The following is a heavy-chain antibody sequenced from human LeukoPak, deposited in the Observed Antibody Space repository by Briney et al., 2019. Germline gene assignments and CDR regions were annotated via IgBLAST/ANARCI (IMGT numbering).Heavy chain of an antibody. Sequence: GGSLRLSCAASGFTFSRYTMNWVRQAPGKGLEWVSYISSSGSTKYYADSVKGRFTISRDNAKNSLYLQMNSLRVEDTAVYYCPRGSEWDLLGSCDRWGQGTLVTVSS. J-gene: IGHJ5*02. D-gene: IGHD1-26*01. CDR3: PRGSEWDLLGSCDR. CDR2: ISSSGSTK. CDR1: GFTFSRYT. V-gene: IGHV3-48*04.